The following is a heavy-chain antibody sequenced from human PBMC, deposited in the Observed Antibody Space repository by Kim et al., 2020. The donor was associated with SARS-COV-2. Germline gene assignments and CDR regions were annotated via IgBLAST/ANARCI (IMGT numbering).Heavy chain of an antibody. CDR3: ARHDWFDP. CDR2: LSSDSRT. Sequence: GGSLRLSCAASGFTVSADHMSWVRQAPGKGLEWVSLLSSDSRTFYADSVKGRFTISRDDSRNTVYLEMNSLRPEDTAAYYCARHDWFDPWGHGTQVTVSS. J-gene: IGHJ5*02. V-gene: IGHV3-53*01. CDR1: GFTVSADH.